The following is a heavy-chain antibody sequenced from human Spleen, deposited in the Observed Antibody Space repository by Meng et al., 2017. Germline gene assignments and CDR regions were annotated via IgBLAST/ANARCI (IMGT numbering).Heavy chain of an antibody. V-gene: IGHV4-61*08. CDR2: LSDIGNT. J-gene: IGHJ5*02. Sequence: QLTLERSWTRLREPSEALSLQCTVSGGSVTRGGYFWGWIRKSPGKGLEWIGYLSDIGNTKYNPSPKSRVIMSIDKSKNQFSLKLTSATAADTAIYYCARDGPTVTTSPWFDPWGQGILVTVSS. CDR3: ARDGPTVTTSPWFDP. CDR1: GGSVTRGGYF. D-gene: IGHD4-17*01.